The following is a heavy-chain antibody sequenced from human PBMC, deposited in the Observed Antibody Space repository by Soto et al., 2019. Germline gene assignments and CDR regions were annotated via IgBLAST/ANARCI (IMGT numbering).Heavy chain of an antibody. V-gene: IGHV5-10-1*01. J-gene: IGHJ6*02. D-gene: IGHD3-22*01. CDR1: GYRFTSYG. CDR2: IDPSDSYT. Sequence: PGESLKISSKGSGYRFTSYGIGWVRQMPGKGLEWMGIIDPSDSYTNYSPSFQGHVTISTDKSISTAYVQWSSLKASDTATYYCARLVQGYYDSTGYYYYYYGMDVWGQGTTVTVSS. CDR3: ARLVQGYYDSTGYYYYYYGMDV.